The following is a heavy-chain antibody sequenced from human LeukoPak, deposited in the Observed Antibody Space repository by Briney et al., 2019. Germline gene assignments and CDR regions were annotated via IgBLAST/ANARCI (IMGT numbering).Heavy chain of an antibody. J-gene: IGHJ4*02. D-gene: IGHD1-26*01. CDR3: ARRNRWELLDF. CDR1: GGSISSSSYF. V-gene: IGHV4-39*01. CDR2: IYYSGNT. Sequence: ETLCLTCTVSGGSISSSSYFWGWIRQPPGKGLEWIGSIYYSGNTYYNPSLKSRVTISLDTSKNQFSLKLGSVTAADTAVYYCARRNRWELLDFWGQGTLVTVSS.